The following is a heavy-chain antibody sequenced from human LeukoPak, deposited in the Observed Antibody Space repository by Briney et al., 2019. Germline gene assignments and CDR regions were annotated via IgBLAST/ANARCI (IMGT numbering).Heavy chain of an antibody. D-gene: IGHD3-3*01. CDR1: GGSISSGGYY. Sequence: PSETLSLTCTVSGGSISSGGYYWSWIRQHPGKGLEWIGYIYYSGSTYYNPSLKSRVTISVDTSKNQFSLKLSSVTAADTAVYYCARELYDFWSGYRVGYFDYWGQGTLVTVSS. CDR2: IYYSGST. CDR3: ARELYDFWSGYRVGYFDY. V-gene: IGHV4-31*03. J-gene: IGHJ4*02.